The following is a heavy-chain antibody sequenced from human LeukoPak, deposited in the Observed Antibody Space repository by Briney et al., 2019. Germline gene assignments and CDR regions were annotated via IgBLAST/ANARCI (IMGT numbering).Heavy chain of an antibody. Sequence: PGGSLRLSCAAYGFTFSSYSMNWVRQAPGKGLEWVTSISSSSSNNYYADSVKGRFTISRDNAKNSLYLQMNSLRAEDTAVYYCARGEMATTTEYYFDYWGQGTLVTVSS. CDR2: ISSSSSNN. V-gene: IGHV3-21*01. CDR3: ARGEMATTTEYYFDY. J-gene: IGHJ4*02. D-gene: IGHD5-24*01. CDR1: GFTFSSYS.